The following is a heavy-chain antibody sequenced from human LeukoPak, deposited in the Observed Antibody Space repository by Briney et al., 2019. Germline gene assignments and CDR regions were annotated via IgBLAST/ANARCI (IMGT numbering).Heavy chain of an antibody. Sequence: GGSLRLSCAASGFTFSSHGMSWVRQAPGKGLEWVSTISGSGDNTYYADSVKGRFTISRDNSKNTMYLQMNSLRAEDTAVYYCARVTYGSGTYGAFDYWGQGTLVTVSS. V-gene: IGHV3-23*01. J-gene: IGHJ4*02. D-gene: IGHD3-10*01. CDR2: ISGSGDNT. CDR1: GFTFSSHG. CDR3: ARVTYGSGTYGAFDY.